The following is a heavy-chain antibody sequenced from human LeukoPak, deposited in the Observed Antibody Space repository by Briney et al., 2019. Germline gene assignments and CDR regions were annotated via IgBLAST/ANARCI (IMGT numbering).Heavy chain of an antibody. D-gene: IGHD3-22*01. Sequence: SGPALVKPTQTLTLTCTFSGFSLSTSGVCVSWIRQPPGKALEWLARIDWDDDKYYSTSLKTRLTISKDTSKNQVVLTMTNMDPVDTATYYCARMWGYYDSSGYHWTGHFDYWGQGTLVTVSS. CDR3: ARMWGYYDSSGYHWTGHFDY. V-gene: IGHV2-70*11. J-gene: IGHJ4*02. CDR2: IDWDDDK. CDR1: GFSLSTSGVC.